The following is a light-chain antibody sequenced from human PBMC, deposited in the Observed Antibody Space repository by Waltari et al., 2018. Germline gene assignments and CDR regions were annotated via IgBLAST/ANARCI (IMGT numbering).Light chain of an antibody. J-gene: IGKJ3*01. CDR2: GTS. Sequence: EIVLTQSPGTLSLSPGERATLYCRASQTVSSTYLAWYQQNPGQAPRLLIYGTSSRATGIPDRFSGSGSGTDFTLTISRLEPEDFAVYYCQHYGSSLFTFGPGTKVAIK. CDR1: QTVSSTY. V-gene: IGKV3-20*01. CDR3: QHYGSSLFT.